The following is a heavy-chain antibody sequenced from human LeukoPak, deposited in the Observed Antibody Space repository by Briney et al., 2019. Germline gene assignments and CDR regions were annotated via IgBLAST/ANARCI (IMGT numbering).Heavy chain of an antibody. J-gene: IGHJ4*02. V-gene: IGHV3-30*02. D-gene: IGHD2-21*01. CDR3: AKDKGPYCGGDCSPFPD. CDR1: GFTFSSCG. CDR2: IRYDGSNK. Sequence: GGSLRLSCAASGFTFSSCGMHWVRQAPGKGLEWVAFIRYDGSNKYYADSVKGRFTISRDNSKNTLYLQMSSLRAEDTAVYYCAKDKGPYCGGDCSPFPDWGQGTLVTVSS.